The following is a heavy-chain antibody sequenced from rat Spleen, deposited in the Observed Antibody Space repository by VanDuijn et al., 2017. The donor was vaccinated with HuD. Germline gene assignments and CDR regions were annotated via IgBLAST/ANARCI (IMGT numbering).Heavy chain of an antibody. CDR3: AREFDYFDY. J-gene: IGHJ2*01. CDR2: IVTSGGTT. Sequence: EVQLVESGGGLVQPGRSLKLSCVASGFTFSNYGMSWIRQAPGKGLEWVASIVTSGGTTYYRDSVKGRFTISRDNAKSTLYLQMDSLRSEDTATYYCAREFDYFDYWGQGVMVTVSS. V-gene: IGHV5S13*01. CDR1: GFTFSNYG.